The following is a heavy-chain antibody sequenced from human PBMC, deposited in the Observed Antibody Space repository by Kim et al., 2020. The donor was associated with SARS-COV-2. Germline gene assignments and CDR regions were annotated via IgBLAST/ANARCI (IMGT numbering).Heavy chain of an antibody. Sequence: ASVKVSCKASGYTFTSYGISWVRQAPGQGLEWMGWISAYNGNTNYAQKLQGRVTMTTDTSTSTAYMELRSLRSDDTAVYYCARDLGRGGSGSYVLGWGQGTLVTVSS. D-gene: IGHD3-10*01. J-gene: IGHJ4*02. CDR3: ARDLGRGGSGSYVLG. V-gene: IGHV1-18*01. CDR1: GYTFTSYG. CDR2: ISAYNGNT.